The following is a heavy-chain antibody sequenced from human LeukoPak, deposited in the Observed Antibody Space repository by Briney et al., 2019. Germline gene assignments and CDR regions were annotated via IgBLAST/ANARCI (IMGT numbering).Heavy chain of an antibody. V-gene: IGHV6-1*01. J-gene: IGHJ4*02. CDR3: ARDFGTTGWHTFDY. Sequence: SQTLSLTCVVSGDSVSSKNGAWNWIRQSPSRGLEWLGRIYYRSKWYNDYAESMEGRMTISQGTSKNQYSLHLNSVTPDDTAVYYCARDFGTTGWHTFDYWGQGTLVTVSS. D-gene: IGHD6-19*01. CDR2: IYYRSKWYN. CDR1: GDSVSSKNGA.